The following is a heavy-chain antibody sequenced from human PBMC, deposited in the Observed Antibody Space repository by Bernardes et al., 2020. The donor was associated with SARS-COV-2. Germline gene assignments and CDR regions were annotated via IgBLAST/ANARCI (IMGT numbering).Heavy chain of an antibody. J-gene: IGHJ4*02. CDR3: ARGWRENSFDY. CDR1: GFIFTTYS. CDR2: ISSGGDTI. D-gene: IGHD2-15*01. V-gene: IGHV3-48*01. Sequence: GGSLRLSCVGSGFIFTTYSMSWVRQAPGKGQEWLLFISSGGDTIHDADSVRGRFTVSRDDAKNSVYLQMNSLRAEDTAVYYCARGWRENSFDYWGQGALVTVSS.